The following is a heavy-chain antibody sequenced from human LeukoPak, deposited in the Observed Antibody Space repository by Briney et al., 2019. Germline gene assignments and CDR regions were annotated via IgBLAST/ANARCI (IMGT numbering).Heavy chain of an antibody. D-gene: IGHD6-19*01. CDR2: ISAYNGYR. V-gene: IGHV1-18*01. CDR3: ARQWLVLSAFDY. J-gene: IGHJ4*02. Sequence: ASVNVSCKASGYNFTDYGITWVRQAPGQGLEWMGWISAYNGYRNYAQKLQGRVTMTTDTSTSTAYMELRSLRSDDTAVYYCARQWLVLSAFDYWGQGTLVTVSS. CDR1: GYNFTDYG.